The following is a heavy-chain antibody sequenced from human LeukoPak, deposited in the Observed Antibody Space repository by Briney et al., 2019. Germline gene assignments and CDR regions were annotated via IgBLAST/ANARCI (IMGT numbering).Heavy chain of an antibody. V-gene: IGHV3-33*01. J-gene: IGHJ6*02. CDR3: ARDGPRLYTALYGMDV. Sequence: GGSLRPSCAASGFTFSSYGMHWVRQAPGKGLEWVAVIWYDGSNKYYADSVKGRFTISRDNSKNTLYLQMNSLRAEDTAVYYCARDGPRLYTALYGMDVWGQGTTVTVSS. CDR1: GFTFSSYG. CDR2: IWYDGSNK. D-gene: IGHD5-18*01.